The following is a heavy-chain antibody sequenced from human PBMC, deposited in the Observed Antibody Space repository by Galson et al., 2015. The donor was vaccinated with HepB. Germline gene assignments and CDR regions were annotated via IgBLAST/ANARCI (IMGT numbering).Heavy chain of an antibody. CDR1: GGTFSSYA. J-gene: IGHJ4*02. Sequence: SVKVSCKASGGTFSSYAISWVRQAPGQGLEWMGRIIPILGIANYAQKFQGRVTITADKSTSTAYMELSSLRSEDTAVYYCARDSCGGDCYSDYWGQGTLATVSS. V-gene: IGHV1-69*04. CDR2: IIPILGIA. D-gene: IGHD2-21*02. CDR3: ARDSCGGDCYSDY.